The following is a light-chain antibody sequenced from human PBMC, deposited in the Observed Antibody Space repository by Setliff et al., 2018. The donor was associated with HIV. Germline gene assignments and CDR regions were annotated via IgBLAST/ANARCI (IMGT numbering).Light chain of an antibody. CDR3: AAWDDSLNVI. CDR1: SSNIGSNT. J-gene: IGLJ2*01. Sequence: QSVLTQPPSASGTPGQRVAISCSGSSSNIGSNTVDWYQQLPGTAPKLLIYSNNQRPSGVPDRFSGSKAGTSASLVISGLQSDDEADYYCAAWDDSLNVIVGGGTK. V-gene: IGLV1-44*01. CDR2: SNN.